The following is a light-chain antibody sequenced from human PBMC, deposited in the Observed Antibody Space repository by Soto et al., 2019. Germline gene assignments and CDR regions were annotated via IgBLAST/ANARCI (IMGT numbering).Light chain of an antibody. CDR2: DAS. CDR1: QSISSW. V-gene: IGKV1-5*01. CDR3: QKYNDDPLT. J-gene: IGKJ4*01. Sequence: DIQMTQSPSTLSASVGDRVTITCRASQSISSWLAWYQQKQGKAPKLLIYDASSLESGVPSRFSGSGSGTEFTLTISSLQPDDFATYYCQKYNDDPLTFGGGTKVEIK.